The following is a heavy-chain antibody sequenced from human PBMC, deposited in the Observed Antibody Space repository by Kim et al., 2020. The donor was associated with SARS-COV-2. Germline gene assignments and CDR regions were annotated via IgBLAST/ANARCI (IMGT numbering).Heavy chain of an antibody. J-gene: IGHJ6*02. Sequence: GGSLRLSCAASGFTFSSYEMNWVRQAPGKGLEWVSYISSSGSTIYYADSVKGRFTISRDNAKNSLNLQMNSLRAEDTAVYYCARDLDRPIRGGYGMDVWGQGTTVTVSS. V-gene: IGHV3-48*03. CDR1: GFTFSSYE. D-gene: IGHD3-10*01. CDR3: ARDLDRPIRGGYGMDV. CDR2: ISSSGSTI.